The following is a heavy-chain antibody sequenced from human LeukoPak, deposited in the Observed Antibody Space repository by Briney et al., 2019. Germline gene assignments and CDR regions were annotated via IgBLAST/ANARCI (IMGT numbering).Heavy chain of an antibody. D-gene: IGHD1-14*01. J-gene: IGHJ6*03. V-gene: IGHV4-4*08. CDR1: GGSISSYY. CDR2: IYTSGST. CDR3: ARGTAGPTYYYYMDV. Sequence: SETLSLTCTVSGGSISSYYWSWIRQPPGKGLEWIGRIYTSGSTNYNPSLKSRVTISVDTSKNQFSLKLSSVTAADTAVYYCARGTAGPTYYYYMDVWGKGTTVTVSS.